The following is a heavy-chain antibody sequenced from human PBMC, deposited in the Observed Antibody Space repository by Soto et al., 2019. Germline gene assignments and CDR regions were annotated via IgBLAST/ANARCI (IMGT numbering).Heavy chain of an antibody. CDR2: ISYDGSNK. CDR3: ARKYQLLYAFDI. Sequence: GGSLRLSCAASGFTFSSYAMHWVRQAPGKGLEWVAVISYDGSNKYYADSVKGRFTISRDNSKNTLYLQMNSLRAEHTAVYYCARKYQLLYAFDIWGQGTMVTVSS. V-gene: IGHV3-30-3*01. CDR1: GFTFSSYA. J-gene: IGHJ3*02. D-gene: IGHD2-2*01.